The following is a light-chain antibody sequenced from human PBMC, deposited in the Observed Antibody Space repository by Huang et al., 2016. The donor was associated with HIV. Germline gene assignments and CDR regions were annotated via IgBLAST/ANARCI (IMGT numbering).Light chain of an antibody. CDR1: QGIRND. J-gene: IGKJ2*01. CDR3: LQDYNFPRT. Sequence: AIQMTQTPSSLSASVGDRVTITCRARQGIRNDLGWDQQKPGKAPKLLIYAASSLQSGVPLVFSGSGIGTDFTLTSSSLQPEDFATFYCLQDYNFPRTFGQGTKLEIK. CDR2: AAS. V-gene: IGKV1-6*01.